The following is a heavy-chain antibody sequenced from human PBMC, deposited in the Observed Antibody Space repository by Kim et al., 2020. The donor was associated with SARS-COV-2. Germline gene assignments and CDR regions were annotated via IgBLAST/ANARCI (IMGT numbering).Heavy chain of an antibody. CDR1: GYTFTSYA. Sequence: ASVKVSCQASGYTFTSYAMNWMRQAPGQGLEWMGWINTNTGNPTYAQGFTGRFVFSLVTSVSTAYLQINSLKAEDTAMYYCGRGYCSSTSCYNADYWGQGTLVTVSS. CDR2: INTNTGNP. CDR3: GRGYCSSTSCYNADY. V-gene: IGHV7-4-1*02. D-gene: IGHD2-2*02. J-gene: IGHJ4*02.